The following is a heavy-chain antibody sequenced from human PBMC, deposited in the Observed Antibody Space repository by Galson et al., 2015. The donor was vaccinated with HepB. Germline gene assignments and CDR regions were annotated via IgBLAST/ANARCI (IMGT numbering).Heavy chain of an antibody. Sequence: SLRLSCAASGFTFSSYGMHWVRQAPGKGLEWVAVISYDGSNKYYADSVKGRFTISRDNSKNTLYLQMNSLRAEGTAVYYCAKDVYGGNSGYWGQGTLVTVSS. J-gene: IGHJ4*02. CDR1: GFTFSSYG. CDR3: AKDVYGGNSGY. CDR2: ISYDGSNK. D-gene: IGHD4-23*01. V-gene: IGHV3-30*18.